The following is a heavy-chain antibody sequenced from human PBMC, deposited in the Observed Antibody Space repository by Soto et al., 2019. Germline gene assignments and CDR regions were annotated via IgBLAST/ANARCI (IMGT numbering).Heavy chain of an antibody. Sequence: EVQLVESGGGLVQPGGSLRLSCAASGFTFSSYEMNWVRQAPGKGLEWVSYISSSGSTIYYADSVKGRFTISRDNAKNSLYLQMNSLRAEDPAVYYCARDHGSSWFDYWGQGTLVTVSS. CDR3: ARDHGSSWFDY. J-gene: IGHJ4*02. CDR2: ISSSGSTI. V-gene: IGHV3-48*03. D-gene: IGHD6-13*01. CDR1: GFTFSSYE.